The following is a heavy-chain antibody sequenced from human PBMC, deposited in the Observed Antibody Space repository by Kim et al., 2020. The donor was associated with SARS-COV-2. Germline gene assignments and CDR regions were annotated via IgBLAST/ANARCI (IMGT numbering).Heavy chain of an antibody. D-gene: IGHD1-26*01. Sequence: GGSLRLSCAASGFTFSNAWMSWVRQAPGKGLEWVGRIKSKTDGGTTDYAAPVKGRFTISRDDSKNTLYLQMNSLKTEDTAVYYCTTDWWDRVGATPNFDYWGQGTLVTVSS. CDR1: GFTFSNAW. V-gene: IGHV3-15*01. J-gene: IGHJ4*02. CDR3: TTDWWDRVGATPNFDY. CDR2: IKSKTDGGTT.